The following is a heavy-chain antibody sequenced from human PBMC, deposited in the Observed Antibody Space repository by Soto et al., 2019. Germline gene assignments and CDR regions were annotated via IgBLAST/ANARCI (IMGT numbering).Heavy chain of an antibody. CDR3: AKDRGPYYDFWSGYPTVSGNYYYYGMDV. V-gene: IGHV3-23*01. CDR2: ISGSVGST. CDR1: GFTFSSYA. Sequence: PGGSLRLSCAASGFTFSSYAMSWVRQAPGKGLEWVSAISGSVGSTYYADSVKGRFTISRDNSKNTLYLQMNSLRAEDTAVYYCAKDRGPYYDFWSGYPTVSGNYYYYGMDVWGQGTRFTVSS. D-gene: IGHD3-3*01. J-gene: IGHJ6*02.